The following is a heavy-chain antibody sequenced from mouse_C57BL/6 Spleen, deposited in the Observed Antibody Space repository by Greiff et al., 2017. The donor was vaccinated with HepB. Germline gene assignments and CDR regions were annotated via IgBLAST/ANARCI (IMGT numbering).Heavy chain of an antibody. Sequence: VQLQQPGAELVMPGASVKLSCKASGYTFTSYWMHWVKQRPGQGLEWIGEIDPSDSYTNYNQKFKGKSTLTVDKSSSTAYMQLSSLTSEDTAVYYCARRGVYDGYDGYALDYWGQGTSVTVSS. CDR2: IDPSDSYT. D-gene: IGHD2-2*01. CDR1: GYTFTSYW. V-gene: IGHV1-69*01. CDR3: ARRGVYDGYDGYALDY. J-gene: IGHJ4*01.